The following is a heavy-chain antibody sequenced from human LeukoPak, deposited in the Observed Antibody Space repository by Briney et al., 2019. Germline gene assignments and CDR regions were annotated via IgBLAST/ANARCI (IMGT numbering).Heavy chain of an antibody. J-gene: IGHJ3*02. D-gene: IGHD3-10*01. CDR3: ASPYGSGSYWDASDI. V-gene: IGHV3-30-3*01. Sequence: GGSLRLSCAASGFTFSSYAMHWVRQAPGKGLEWVAVISYDGSNKYYADSVKGRFTISRDNSKNTLYLQMNSLRAEDTAVYYCASPYGSGSYWDASDIWGQGTMVTVSS. CDR1: GFTFSSYA. CDR2: ISYDGSNK.